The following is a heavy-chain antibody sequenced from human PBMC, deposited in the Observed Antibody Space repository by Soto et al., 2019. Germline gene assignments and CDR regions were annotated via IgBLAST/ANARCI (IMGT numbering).Heavy chain of an antibody. CDR3: TMRQDSSIGPIY. J-gene: IGHJ4*02. Sequence: SGPTLVNRTHTLTLTCTVSGFSLTTSGMTLGWIRQPPGKAPDWLALAHEYSPSLQSRLTFTKDAFKNQVVLTMTDVDPADTATYYCTMRQDSSIGPIYWGQGIQVTFSS. V-gene: IGHV2-5*01. CDR1: GFSLTTSGMT. D-gene: IGHD2-2*01. CDR2: AH.